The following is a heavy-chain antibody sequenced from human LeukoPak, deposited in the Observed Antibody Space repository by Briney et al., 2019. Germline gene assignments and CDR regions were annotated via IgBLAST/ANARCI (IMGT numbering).Heavy chain of an antibody. V-gene: IGHV3-9*03. CDR2: ISWNSGSI. CDR3: AKIAAAGEEFDY. CDR1: GVTFDDYA. D-gene: IGHD6-13*01. J-gene: IGHJ4*02. Sequence: HTGGSLRLSCAASGVTFDDYAMHWVRQAPGKGLEWVSGISWNSGSIGYADSVKGRFTISRDNAKNSLYLQMNSLRAEDMALYYCAKIAAAGEEFDYWGQGTLVTVSS.